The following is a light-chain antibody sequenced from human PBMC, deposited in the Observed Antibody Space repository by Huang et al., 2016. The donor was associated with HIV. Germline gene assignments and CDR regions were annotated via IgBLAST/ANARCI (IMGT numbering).Light chain of an antibody. CDR1: QSITTS. Sequence: DIQMTQSPSSLSASVGDRVTITCRASQSITTSLNRYQQRPGKAPKLLLYDASTLQSGVPSRFSGSGSGTDFTLTISSLQPEDFATYHCQQSYRTPDTFGQGTKVEIK. CDR2: DAS. CDR3: QQSYRTPDT. V-gene: IGKV1-39*01. J-gene: IGKJ1*01.